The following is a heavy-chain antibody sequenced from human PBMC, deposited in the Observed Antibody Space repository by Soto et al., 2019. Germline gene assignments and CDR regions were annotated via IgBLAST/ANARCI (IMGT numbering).Heavy chain of an antibody. CDR3: AREVSLGEYSSSWPNWFDP. D-gene: IGHD6-13*01. CDR1: GGSISSYY. CDR2: IYYSGST. V-gene: IGHV4-59*01. J-gene: IGHJ5*02. Sequence: SETLSLTCTVSGGSISSYYWSWIRQPPGKGLEWIGYIYYSGSTNYNPSLKSRVTISVDTSKNQFSLKLSSVTAADTAVYYCAREVSLGEYSSSWPNWFDPWGQGTLVTVSS.